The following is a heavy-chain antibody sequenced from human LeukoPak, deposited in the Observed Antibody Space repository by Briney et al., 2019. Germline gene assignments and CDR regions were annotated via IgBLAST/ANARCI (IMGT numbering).Heavy chain of an antibody. CDR3: AKEFLDNSGYYGGGAVDY. CDR1: GLTFSSYA. D-gene: IGHD3-22*01. J-gene: IGHJ4*02. V-gene: IGHV3-23*01. CDR2: ISGSGGST. Sequence: TGGSLRLSCAASGLTFSSYAMSWVRQAPGEGLEWVSGISGSGGSTYYADSVKGRLTISRDNSKITLYLKMNSLRAEDTAVYYCAKEFLDNSGYYGGGAVDYWGQGTLVTVSS.